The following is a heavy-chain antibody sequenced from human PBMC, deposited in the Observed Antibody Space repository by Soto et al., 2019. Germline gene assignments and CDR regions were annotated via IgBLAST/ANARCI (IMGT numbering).Heavy chain of an antibody. V-gene: IGHV1-69*01. Sequence: QVQLVQSGAEVKKPGSSVKVSCKASGGTFSSYAISWVQQAPGQGLEWMGGIIPIFGTANYAQKFQGRVTITADESTSTSYMELSSLRSEDTAVYYCAREGASGSHIGYWGQGTLVTVSS. J-gene: IGHJ4*02. CDR1: GGTFSSYA. CDR2: IIPIFGTA. CDR3: AREGASGSHIGY. D-gene: IGHD3-22*01.